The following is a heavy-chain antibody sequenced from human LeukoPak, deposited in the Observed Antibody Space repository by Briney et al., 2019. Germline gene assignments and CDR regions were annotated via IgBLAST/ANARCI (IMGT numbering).Heavy chain of an antibody. Sequence: ASVKVSCKVSGYILTELSMHWVRQAPGKGLEWMGGFDPEDGETIYAQKFQGRVTMTEGTSTDTAYMELSSLRSEDTAVYYCATIRVQVPSQMTWFDPWGQGTLVTVSS. V-gene: IGHV1-24*01. D-gene: IGHD1-1*01. CDR3: ATIRVQVPSQMTWFDP. CDR1: GYILTELS. CDR2: FDPEDGET. J-gene: IGHJ5*02.